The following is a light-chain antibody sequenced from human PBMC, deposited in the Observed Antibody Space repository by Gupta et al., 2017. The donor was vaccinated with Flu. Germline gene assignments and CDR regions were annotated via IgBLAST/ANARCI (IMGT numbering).Light chain of an antibody. CDR2: DVS. J-gene: IGLJ3*02. Sequence: QSALTQPRSVSGSPGQSVTISCTRTSSDVGGYNYVSWYQQHPGKAPKLMIYDVSKRPSGVPDRFSGSKSGNTASLTISGLQAEDEADYYCCSYAGSYTLFGGGTKLTVL. CDR1: SSDVGGYNY. CDR3: CSYAGSYTL. V-gene: IGLV2-11*01.